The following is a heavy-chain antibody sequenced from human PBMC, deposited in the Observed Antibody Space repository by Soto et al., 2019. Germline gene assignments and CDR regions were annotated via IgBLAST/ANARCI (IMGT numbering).Heavy chain of an antibody. Sequence: QVQLQESGPGLVKPSQTLSLTCTVSGGSISSGGYYWSWIRQHPGKGLEWIGYIYYSGSTYYNPSLKSXXTXSXDTSKNQFSLKLSSVTAADTAVYYCARGVYYYGMDVWGQGTTVTVSS. CDR3: ARGVYYYGMDV. J-gene: IGHJ6*02. CDR2: IYYSGST. V-gene: IGHV4-31*03. CDR1: GGSISSGGYY.